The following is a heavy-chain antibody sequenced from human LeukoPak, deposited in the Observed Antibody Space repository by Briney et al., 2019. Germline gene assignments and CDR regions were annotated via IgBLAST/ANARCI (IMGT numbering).Heavy chain of an antibody. J-gene: IGHJ4*02. CDR3: ARDLGGTVTTASFDY. V-gene: IGHV3-30*04. CDR1: GFTFSSYA. CDR2: ISYDGSXX. Sequence: PGGSLRLSCAASGFTFSSYAMHWVRQAPGKGLXXXXXISYDGSXXXYXXXXXXXXXXXXDNXKNTLYLQMNSLRAEDTAVYYCARDLGGTVTTASFDYWGQGTLVTVSS. D-gene: IGHD4-17*01.